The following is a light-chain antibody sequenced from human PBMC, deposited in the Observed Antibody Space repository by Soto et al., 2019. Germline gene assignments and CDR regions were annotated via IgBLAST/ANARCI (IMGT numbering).Light chain of an antibody. V-gene: IGKV1-5*01. CDR2: DAS. Sequence: DIQMTQSPSTLSESVGDRVTITCRASQNINDYLAWNQHKLGKSPKVLIYDASTLESGVPSRFGGSGSGTQFILTISGLQPDDFATYFCQQYNSPRTFGQGAKVQIK. CDR1: QNINDY. CDR3: QQYNSPRT. J-gene: IGKJ1*01.